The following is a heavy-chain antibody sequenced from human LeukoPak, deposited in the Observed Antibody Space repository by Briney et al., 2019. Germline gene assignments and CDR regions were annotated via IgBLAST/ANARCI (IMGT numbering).Heavy chain of an antibody. V-gene: IGHV1-46*01. D-gene: IGHD3-22*01. CDR2: INPDGGST. CDR3: ARLHYCDNGGYSPFDY. CDR1: GYTFTRYY. J-gene: IGHJ4*02. Sequence: GASVKVSCKASGYTFTRYYLHWVRQAPGQGLEWMGVINPDGGSTINAQKFQGRVTMTRDTSTSTVYMELSRLRSEDTAVYYCARLHYCDNGGYSPFDYWGQGTLVTVSS.